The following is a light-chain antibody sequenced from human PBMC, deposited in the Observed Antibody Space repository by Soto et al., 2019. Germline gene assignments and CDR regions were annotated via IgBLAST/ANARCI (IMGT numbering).Light chain of an antibody. Sequence: EIVLTQSPGTLSLSPGERATLSCRASQSVSSSYLAWYQQKPGQAPRLLIYGASSRATGIPDRFSGSGSGTAFTFTISRLEPEDFAMYYCQQYGSSSVTFGQGTKVEIK. V-gene: IGKV3-20*01. CDR1: QSVSSSY. CDR2: GAS. J-gene: IGKJ1*01. CDR3: QQYGSSSVT.